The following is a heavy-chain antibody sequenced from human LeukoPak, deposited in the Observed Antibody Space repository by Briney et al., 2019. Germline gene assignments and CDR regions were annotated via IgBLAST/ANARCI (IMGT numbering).Heavy chain of an antibody. D-gene: IGHD3-22*01. Sequence: GGSLRLSCAASGFIFDIYNMNWVRQVPGEGLEWVSYISSRSTTIHYADSVKGRFTISRDDAKNSLYLQMNSLRAEDTAVYYCAREFNYYDSSGLSSEGFDYWGQGTLVTVSS. CDR3: AREFNYYDSSGLSSEGFDY. CDR1: GFIFDIYN. CDR2: ISSRSTTI. J-gene: IGHJ4*02. V-gene: IGHV3-48*01.